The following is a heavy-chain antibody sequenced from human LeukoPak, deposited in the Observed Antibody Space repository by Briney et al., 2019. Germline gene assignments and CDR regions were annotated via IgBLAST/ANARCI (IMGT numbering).Heavy chain of an antibody. Sequence: TTSETLSLTCAVYGGSFSGYYWSWIRQPPGKGLEWIGEINHSGSTNYNPSLKSRVTISVDTSKNQFSLKLSSVTAADTAVYYCARHLTYYDYVWGSYRPDAFDIWGQGTMVTVSS. CDR3: ARHLTYYDYVWGSYRPDAFDI. CDR2: INHSGST. V-gene: IGHV4-34*01. CDR1: GGSFSGYY. J-gene: IGHJ3*02. D-gene: IGHD3-16*02.